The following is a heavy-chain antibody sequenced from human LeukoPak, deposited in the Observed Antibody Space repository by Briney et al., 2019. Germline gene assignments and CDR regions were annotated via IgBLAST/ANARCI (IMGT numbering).Heavy chain of an antibody. CDR1: GFTFNNYG. CDR3: AKQDVRATNTLCFQY. D-gene: IGHD1-26*01. J-gene: IGHJ1*01. Sequence: GGSLRLSCAASGFTFNNYGMHWIRQAPGKGLEWVAFIRYDGSNEYCADSVKGRFTIPRDNSKNTLYPQMNSLRAEDTAVYHCAKQDVRATNTLCFQYWGQGTLVTVCS. CDR2: IRYDGSNE. V-gene: IGHV3-30*02.